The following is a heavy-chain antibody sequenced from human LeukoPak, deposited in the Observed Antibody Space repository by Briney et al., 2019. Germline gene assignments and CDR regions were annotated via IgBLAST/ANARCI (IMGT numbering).Heavy chain of an antibody. CDR2: INHSGST. CDR1: GESFSGYY. J-gene: IGHJ4*02. V-gene: IGHV4-34*01. Sequence: PSETLSLTCAVYGESFSGYYWSWIRQPPGKGLEWIGDINHSGSTYYNPSLKSRVTISVDTSKNQFSLKLSSVTAADTAVYYCARLTPYSGSPLGDYWGRGTLVTVSS. D-gene: IGHD1-26*01. CDR3: ARLTPYSGSPLGDY.